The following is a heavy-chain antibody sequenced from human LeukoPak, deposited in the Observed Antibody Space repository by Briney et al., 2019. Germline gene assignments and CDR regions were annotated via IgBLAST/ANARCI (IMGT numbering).Heavy chain of an antibody. D-gene: IGHD3-9*01. V-gene: IGHV1-3*03. CDR1: GYTFTSYA. CDR3: ARSSLLRYFDWSPLGYFDY. Sequence: ASVKVSCKASGYTFTSYAMHWVRQAPGQRLEWMGWINAGNGNTKYSQEFQGRVTITRDTSASTAYMELSSLRSEDMAVYYCARSSLLRYFDWSPLGYFDYWGQGTLVTVSS. CDR2: INAGNGNT. J-gene: IGHJ4*02.